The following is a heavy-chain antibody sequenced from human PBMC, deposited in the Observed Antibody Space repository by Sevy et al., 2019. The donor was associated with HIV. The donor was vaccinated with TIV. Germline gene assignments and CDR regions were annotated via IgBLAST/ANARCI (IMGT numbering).Heavy chain of an antibody. Sequence: GGSLRLSCAASGFTFSSYAMSWVRQAPGKGLEWVSAISGSGGSTYYADSVKGRFTISRDNSKNTLYLQMNSLRAEDTAVYYCAKDSKGVVVITTADYWGQGTLVSVCS. D-gene: IGHD3-22*01. CDR1: GFTFSSYA. V-gene: IGHV3-23*01. CDR2: ISGSGGST. J-gene: IGHJ4*02. CDR3: AKDSKGVVVITTADY.